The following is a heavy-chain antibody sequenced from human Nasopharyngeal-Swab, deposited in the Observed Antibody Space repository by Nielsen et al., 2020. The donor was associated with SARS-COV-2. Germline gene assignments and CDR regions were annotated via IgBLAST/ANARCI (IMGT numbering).Heavy chain of an antibody. Sequence: WVRQAPGQGLERMGWISAYSGNTNYVQKLQGRVTMTTDTSTSTAYMELRSLRSDDTAVYYCARDRSPYGSGSYLWFDPWGQGTLVTVSS. V-gene: IGHV1-18*01. D-gene: IGHD3-10*01. CDR2: ISAYSGNT. CDR3: ARDRSPYGSGSYLWFDP. J-gene: IGHJ5*02.